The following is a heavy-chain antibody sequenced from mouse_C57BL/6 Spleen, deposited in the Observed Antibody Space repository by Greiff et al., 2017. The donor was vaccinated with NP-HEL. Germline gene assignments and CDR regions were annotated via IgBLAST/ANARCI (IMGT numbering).Heavy chain of an antibody. CDR3: ARDQGYDYDGDYAMDY. Sequence: EVNLVESGGGLVKPGGSLKLSCAASGFTFSSYAMSWVRQTPEKRLEWVATISDGGSYTYYPDNVKGRFTISRDNAKNNLYLQMSHLKSEDTAMYYCARDQGYDYDGDYAMDYWGQGTSVTVSS. CDR1: GFTFSSYA. V-gene: IGHV5-4*01. CDR2: ISDGGSYT. D-gene: IGHD2-4*01. J-gene: IGHJ4*01.